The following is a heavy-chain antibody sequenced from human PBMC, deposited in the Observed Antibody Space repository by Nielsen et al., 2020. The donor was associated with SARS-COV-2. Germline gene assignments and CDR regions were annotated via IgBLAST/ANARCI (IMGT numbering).Heavy chain of an antibody. CDR2: INAGNGNT. V-gene: IGHV1-3*01. J-gene: IGHJ4*02. D-gene: IGHD6-19*01. CDR1: GYAFASYA. Sequence: ASVKVSCKASGYAFASYAIHWVRQAPGQRLEWMGWINAGNGNTKYSQKFEGRVTNTRDTSASTAYMELSSLTSEDTAVYFCAREGTGYSNGWFSDYWGQGTLVTVSS. CDR3: AREGTGYSNGWFSDY.